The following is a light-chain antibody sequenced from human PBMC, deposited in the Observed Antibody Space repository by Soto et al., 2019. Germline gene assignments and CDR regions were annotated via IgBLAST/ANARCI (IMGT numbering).Light chain of an antibody. J-gene: IGKJ1*01. CDR1: QSVSSN. CDR2: AAS. Sequence: EIVMTQSPATLSVSPVERATLSCRASQSVSSNLAWYQQKPGQAPRLLIYAASARATGIPARFSGSGSGTDFTLTINSLAPEDFAIYYCHQRQSWPRTFGQGTKV. V-gene: IGKV3-15*01. CDR3: HQRQSWPRT.